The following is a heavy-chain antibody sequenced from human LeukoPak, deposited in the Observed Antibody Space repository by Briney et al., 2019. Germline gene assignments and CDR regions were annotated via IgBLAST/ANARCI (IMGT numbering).Heavy chain of an antibody. Sequence: GGSLRLSCAGSGFTFGDHAMSWVRQAPGKGLEWVGFIRSKAYRGTTEYAASVKGRFSISRDDSASIAYLQMNSLKTEDTAVYYCARGPIQLWIHNAMDVWGQGTTVTVSS. D-gene: IGHD5-18*01. CDR2: IRSKAYRGTT. J-gene: IGHJ6*02. V-gene: IGHV3-49*04. CDR1: GFTFGDHA. CDR3: ARGPIQLWIHNAMDV.